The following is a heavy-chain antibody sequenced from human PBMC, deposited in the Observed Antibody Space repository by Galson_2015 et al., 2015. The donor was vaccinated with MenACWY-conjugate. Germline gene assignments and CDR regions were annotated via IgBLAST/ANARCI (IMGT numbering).Heavy chain of an antibody. D-gene: IGHD5-12*01. J-gene: IGHJ4*02. Sequence: SLRLSCAASGFTFNNYAMNWVRQAPGKGLEWVSGVSGGGGSTYYTDSVKGRFTISRDNSRNTLYLQMNSLRAEDTAIYCCAKLRGYSGYDGIEYWGQGTLVTVSS. CDR1: GFTFNNYA. V-gene: IGHV3-23*01. CDR3: AKLRGYSGYDGIEY. CDR2: VSGGGGST.